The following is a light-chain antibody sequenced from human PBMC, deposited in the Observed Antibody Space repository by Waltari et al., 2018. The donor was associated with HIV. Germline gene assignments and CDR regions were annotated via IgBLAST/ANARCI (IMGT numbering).Light chain of an antibody. CDR2: STN. CDR3: VLNLGRGVVV. J-gene: IGLJ2*01. V-gene: IGLV8-61*01. Sequence: QTVVTQEPSLSVSPGGTVTVTCGLNSGSVSTGHYARLYQQIPGQAPLTLIHSTNPRSSVVPNRFSGSIRGNKAALTITGAQADDESDYYCVLNLGRGVVVFGGGTKLTVL. CDR1: SGSVSTGHY.